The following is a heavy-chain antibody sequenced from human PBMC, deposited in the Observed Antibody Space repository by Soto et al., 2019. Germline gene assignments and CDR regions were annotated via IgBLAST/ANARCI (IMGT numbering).Heavy chain of an antibody. CDR2: IIPIFGTA. J-gene: IGHJ2*01. D-gene: IGHD3-22*01. CDR3: ARTSSGYRDWYFDL. V-gene: IGHV1-69*13. CDR1: GGTFSSYA. Sequence: GASVKVSCKASGGTFSSYAISWVRQAPGQGLEWMGGIIPIFGTANYAQKFQGRVTITADESTSTAYMELSSLRSEDTAVYYCARTSSGYRDWYFDLWGRGTLVTVSS.